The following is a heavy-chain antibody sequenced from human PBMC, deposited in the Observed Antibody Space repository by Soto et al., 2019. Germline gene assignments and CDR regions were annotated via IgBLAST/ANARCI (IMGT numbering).Heavy chain of an antibody. V-gene: IGHV1-69*01. Sequence: QVQLVQSGAEVKKPGSSVKVSCQASGGTFSSYSISWVRQAPGQGLEWMGGNIPLFGTPNYAQKFQGRVTITADESTSTVYMELSSLRSEDTAVYFCARAPGSITGRSPLTQWGQGTLVTVSS. D-gene: IGHD1-20*01. CDR1: GGTFSSYS. J-gene: IGHJ4*02. CDR2: NIPLFGTP. CDR3: ARAPGSITGRSPLTQ.